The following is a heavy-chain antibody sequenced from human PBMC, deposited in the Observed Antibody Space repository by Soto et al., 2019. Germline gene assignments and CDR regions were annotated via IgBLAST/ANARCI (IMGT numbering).Heavy chain of an antibody. V-gene: IGHV4-30-2*01. CDR2: IYHSGST. CDR1: GGSISSGGYS. Sequence: LSLTCAVSGGSISSGGYSWSWILQPPGKGLEWIGYIYHSGSTYYNPSLKSRVTISVDRSKNQFSLKLSSVTAADTAVYYCARGLGEQPYSNRQLYYFDYWGQGTLGTVSS. D-gene: IGHD3-16*01. CDR3: ARGLGEQPYSNRQLYYFDY. J-gene: IGHJ4*02.